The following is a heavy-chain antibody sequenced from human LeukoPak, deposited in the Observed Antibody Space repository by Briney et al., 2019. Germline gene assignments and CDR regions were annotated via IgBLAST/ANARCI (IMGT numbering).Heavy chain of an antibody. D-gene: IGHD3-22*01. CDR3: ARDKGSGYYDF. CDR2: IHYSGST. V-gene: IGHV4-59*01. J-gene: IGHJ4*02. Sequence: PSETLSLTCTVSGGSINSYYWSWIRQPPGRGLEWVGSIHYSGSTSYNPSLRSRVTISVDKSKNQFFLKLSSVTATGTAVYYCARDKGSGYYDFWGQGTLVTVSS. CDR1: GGSINSYY.